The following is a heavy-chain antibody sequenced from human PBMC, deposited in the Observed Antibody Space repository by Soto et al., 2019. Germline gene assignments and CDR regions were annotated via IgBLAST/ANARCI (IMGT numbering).Heavy chain of an antibody. J-gene: IGHJ6*02. D-gene: IGHD3-3*01. V-gene: IGHV3-48*03. CDR1: GFTFSSYE. Sequence: TGGSLRLSCAASGFTFSSYEMNWVRQAPGKGLEWVSYISSSGSTIYYADSVKGRFTISRDNAKNSLYLQMNSLRAEDTAVYYCARPYYDFWSGYYTGGWGMDVWGQGTTVTVSS. CDR3: ARPYYDFWSGYYTGGWGMDV. CDR2: ISSSGSTI.